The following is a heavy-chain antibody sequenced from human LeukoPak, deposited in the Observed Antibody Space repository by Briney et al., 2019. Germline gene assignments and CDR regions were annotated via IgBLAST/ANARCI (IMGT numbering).Heavy chain of an antibody. CDR1: GGTFSSYA. Sequence: SVKVSCKASGGTFSSYAISWVRQAPGQGLEWMGGIIPIFGTANYAQKFQGRVTITADESTSTAYMELSSLRSDDTAVYYCARDPGDILTGYPPFDYWGQGTLVTVSS. CDR2: IIPIFGTA. D-gene: IGHD3-9*01. J-gene: IGHJ4*02. V-gene: IGHV1-69*13. CDR3: ARDPGDILTGYPPFDY.